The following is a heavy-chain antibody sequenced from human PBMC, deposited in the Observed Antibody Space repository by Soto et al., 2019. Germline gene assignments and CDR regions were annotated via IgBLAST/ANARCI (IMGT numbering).Heavy chain of an antibody. CDR1: GYTFTSYG. CDR2: INIYRGDA. D-gene: IGHD3-22*01. J-gene: IGHJ4*02. V-gene: IGHV1-18*01. CDR3: ARALYYYDNSGLAY. Sequence: QVRLEQSGPEVKKTGASVKVSCKASGYTFTSYGISWVRQAPGQGLEWMGWINIYRGDANYAQRFQDRVTMTRDTSTNTGYMEMRTLRSGDTAVYYCARALYYYDNSGLAYWGQGTLVTVS.